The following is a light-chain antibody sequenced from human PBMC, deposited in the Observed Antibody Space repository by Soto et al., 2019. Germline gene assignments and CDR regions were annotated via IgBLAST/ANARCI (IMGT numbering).Light chain of an antibody. J-gene: IGKJ5*01. CDR2: AAS. CDR3: QQTYTTPEIT. Sequence: DIQMTQSPSSLSSSVGDRFTITCLSSQSISSYLNWYQQKPGKAPKLLIYAASSLQSGVPSRFSGSGSGTDFTLTISSLQPEDFAIYYCQQTYTTPEITFGQGTRLEI. V-gene: IGKV1-39*01. CDR1: QSISSY.